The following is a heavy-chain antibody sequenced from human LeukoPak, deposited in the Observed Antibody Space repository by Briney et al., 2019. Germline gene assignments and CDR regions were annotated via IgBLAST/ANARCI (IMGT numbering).Heavy chain of an antibody. V-gene: IGHV3-21*01. CDR1: GFTFSSYS. J-gene: IGHJ4*02. D-gene: IGHD3-10*01. CDR2: ISGSSSYI. Sequence: GGSPRLSCAASGFTFSSYSMNWVRQAPGKGLEWVSSISGSSSYIYYADSVKGRFTISRDNAKNSLYLQMNSLRAEDTAVYYCARDVFFDYWGQGTLVTVSS. CDR3: ARDVFFDY.